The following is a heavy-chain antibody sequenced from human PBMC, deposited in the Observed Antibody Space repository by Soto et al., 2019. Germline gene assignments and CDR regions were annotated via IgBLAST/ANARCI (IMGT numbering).Heavy chain of an antibody. V-gene: IGHV3-43*01. J-gene: IGHJ6*02. CDR1: GFTFDDYT. D-gene: IGHD3-3*01. Sequence: GGSLRLSCAASGFTFDDYTMHWVRQAPGKGLEWVSLISWDGGSTYYADTVKGRFTISRDNSKNSLYLQMNSLRTEDTALYYCAKDISPVRFLEWQAPTGMDVWGQGTTVTVSS. CDR2: ISWDGGST. CDR3: AKDISPVRFLEWQAPTGMDV.